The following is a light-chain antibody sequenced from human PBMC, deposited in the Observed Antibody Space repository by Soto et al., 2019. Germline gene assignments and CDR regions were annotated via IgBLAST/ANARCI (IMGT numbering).Light chain of an antibody. CDR1: SSNIGSNY. CDR2: RNN. CDR3: AAWDDSLSAVV. V-gene: IGLV1-47*01. Sequence: QSVLTQPPSASGTPGQRVTISCSGSSSNIGSNYVYWYQQLPGTAPKLLIYRNNQRPSGVPDRFSGSRSGTSGSLAISGLRSEDEADYYCAAWDDSLSAVVFGGGTKVTVL. J-gene: IGLJ2*01.